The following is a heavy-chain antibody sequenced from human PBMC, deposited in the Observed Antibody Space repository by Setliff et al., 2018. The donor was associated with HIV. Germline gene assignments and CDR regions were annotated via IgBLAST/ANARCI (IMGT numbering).Heavy chain of an antibody. CDR1: GGTFSSYA. D-gene: IGHD3-10*01. Sequence: SVKVSCKASGGTFSSYAINWVRQAPGQGLEWMGGIIPIFGKANYAQKFQGRVTITADESTNTAYMELNSLRSIDTAMYYCATVFYYNSESYSLDYWGQGMLVTVSS. J-gene: IGHJ4*02. CDR3: ATVFYYNSESYSLDY. CDR2: IIPIFGKA. V-gene: IGHV1-69*13.